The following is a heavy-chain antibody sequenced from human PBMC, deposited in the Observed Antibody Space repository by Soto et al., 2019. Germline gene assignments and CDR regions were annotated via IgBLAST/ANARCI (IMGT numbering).Heavy chain of an antibody. CDR1: GGSFSGYY. V-gene: IGHV4-34*01. CDR2: INHSGST. D-gene: IGHD6-13*01. J-gene: IGHJ6*02. Sequence: SETLSLTCAVYGGSFSGYYWSWIRQPPGKGLEWIGEINHSGSTNYNPSLKSRVTISVDTSKNQFSLKLSSVTAADTAVYYCARGTKGSSWYNPTSYYGMDVWGQGTTVTVSS. CDR3: ARGTKGSSWYNPTSYYGMDV.